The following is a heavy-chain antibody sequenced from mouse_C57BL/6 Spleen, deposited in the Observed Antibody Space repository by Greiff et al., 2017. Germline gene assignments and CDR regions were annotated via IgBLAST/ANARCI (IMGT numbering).Heavy chain of an antibody. D-gene: IGHD1-1*01. J-gene: IGHJ3*01. V-gene: IGHV14-2*01. CDR3: AATVVARGTAWFAY. CDR1: GFTFTDYY. CDR2: IDPADGAP. Sequence: EVQLQQSGAELVKPGASVKLSCTASGFTFTDYYMHWVKQRTEQGLEWIGRIDPADGAPKYAPKFPGTDPLTADTSSNTAYLQLSSLTSEDTAVYYCAATVVARGTAWFAYWGQGTLVTVSA.